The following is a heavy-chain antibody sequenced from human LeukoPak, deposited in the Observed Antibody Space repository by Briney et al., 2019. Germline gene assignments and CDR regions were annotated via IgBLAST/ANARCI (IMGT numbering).Heavy chain of an antibody. V-gene: IGHV4-34*01. Sequence: SETLSLTCAVYGGSFSGYYWSWIRQPPGKGLEWIGEINHSGSTNYNPSLKSRVTISVDTSKNQFSLKLSSVTAADTAVYYCARLDSSGWYQTHYFDYWGQGTLVTVSS. CDR3: ARLDSSGWYQTHYFDY. CDR1: GGSFSGYY. CDR2: INHSGST. D-gene: IGHD6-19*01. J-gene: IGHJ4*02.